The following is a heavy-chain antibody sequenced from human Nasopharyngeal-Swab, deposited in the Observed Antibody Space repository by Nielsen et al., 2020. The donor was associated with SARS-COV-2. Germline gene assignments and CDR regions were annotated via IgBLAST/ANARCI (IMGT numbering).Heavy chain of an antibody. V-gene: IGHV4-59*08. CDR3: ARLWGSNDYYGSGSYYAFDI. D-gene: IGHD3-10*01. CDR2: IYYSGST. J-gene: IGHJ2*01. Sequence: SETLSLTCTVSGGSISSYYWSWIRQPQGKGLDWLGYIYYSGSTNYNPSLKSRVTISVDTSKNQFSLKLSSVTAADTAVYYCARLWGSNDYYGSGSYYAFDIWGRGTLVTVSS. CDR1: GGSISSYY.